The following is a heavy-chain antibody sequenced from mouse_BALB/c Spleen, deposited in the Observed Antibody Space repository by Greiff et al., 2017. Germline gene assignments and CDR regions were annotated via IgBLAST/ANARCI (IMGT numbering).Heavy chain of an antibody. V-gene: IGHV14-4*02. CDR2: IDPENGDT. Sequence: EVQLQQSGAELVRSGASVKLSCTASGFNIKDYYMHWVKQRPEQGLEWIGWIDPENGDTEYAPKFQGKATMTADTSSNTAYLQLSSLTSEDTAVYYCARGPLRGILHYAMDYWGQGTSVTVSS. D-gene: IGHD5-2*01. CDR1: GFNIKDYY. J-gene: IGHJ4*01. CDR3: ARGPLRGILHYAMDY.